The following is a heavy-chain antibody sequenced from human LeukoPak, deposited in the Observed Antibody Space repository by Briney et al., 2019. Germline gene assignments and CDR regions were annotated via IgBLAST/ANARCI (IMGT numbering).Heavy chain of an antibody. J-gene: IGHJ4*02. CDR3: VSWTAQPCYFDY. D-gene: IGHD2-15*01. CDR2: IWNDGSKK. V-gene: IGHV3-33*01. Sequence: GGSLRLSCAASGFTFSNFGMYWVRQAPGKGLEWVAVIWNDGSKKYYADTVKGRFTISRDNSKNTLDLQMNSLRAEDTAVYYCVSWTAQPCYFDYWGQGTLVTVSS. CDR1: GFTFSNFG.